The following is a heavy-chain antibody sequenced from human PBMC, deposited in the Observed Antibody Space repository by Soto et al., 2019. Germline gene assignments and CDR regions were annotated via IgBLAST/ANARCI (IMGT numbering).Heavy chain of an antibody. CDR2: IFSSGDTK. CDR1: GFTFSDCY. CDR3: ARALDRGGYYQGFDY. J-gene: IGHJ4*02. V-gene: IGHV3-11*01. D-gene: IGHD3-10*01. Sequence: PGGSLRLSCEASGFTFSDCYMSWIRQAPGKGLEWVSYIFSSGDTKYYADSVKGRFTISRDNAKNSLYLQMGSLRAEDTAVYYCARALDRGGYYQGFDYWGQGTLVTVSS.